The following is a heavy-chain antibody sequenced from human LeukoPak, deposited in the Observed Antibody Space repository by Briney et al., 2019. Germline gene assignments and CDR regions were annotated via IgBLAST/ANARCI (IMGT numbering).Heavy chain of an antibody. J-gene: IGHJ2*01. V-gene: IGHV3-30-3*01. CDR1: GFPFSSYS. CDR3: ARDLGRSGIGVVIYWYFDL. D-gene: IGHD3-22*01. Sequence: GGSLRLSCAAFGFPFSSYSIHWVRQAPGKGLEWVAVISYDGSIKYYADSVKGRFTISRDNSKNTLLLQLSSLKAEDTAVYYCARDLGRSGIGVVIYWYFDLWGRGTLVTVSS. CDR2: ISYDGSIK.